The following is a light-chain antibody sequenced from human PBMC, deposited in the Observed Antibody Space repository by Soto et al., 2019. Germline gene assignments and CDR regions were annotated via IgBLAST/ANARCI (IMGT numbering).Light chain of an antibody. Sequence: SYELTQPPSVSVSPGQTASITCSGDKLGDKYACWYQQKPGQSPVLVIYQDSKRPSGIPERFSGSNSGNTATLTISGTQAMNEADDYCQAWDSSPVVFVGVTKLTVL. CDR2: QDS. CDR1: KLGDKY. J-gene: IGLJ2*01. CDR3: QAWDSSPVV. V-gene: IGLV3-1*01.